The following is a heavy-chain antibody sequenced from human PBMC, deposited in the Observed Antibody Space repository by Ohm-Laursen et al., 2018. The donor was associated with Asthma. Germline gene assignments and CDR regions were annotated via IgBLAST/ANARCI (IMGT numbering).Heavy chain of an antibody. V-gene: IGHV3-7*01. CDR1: GFTFRSYT. J-gene: IGHJ4*02. Sequence: SLRLSCSASGFTFRSYTMTWVRQAPGKGLEWVANIKQDGSEKYYVDSVKGRFTISRDNAKNSLYLQMNSLRAEDTAVYYCATISSGWPYFDYWGQGTLVTVSS. CDR3: ATISSGWPYFDY. D-gene: IGHD6-19*01. CDR2: IKQDGSEK.